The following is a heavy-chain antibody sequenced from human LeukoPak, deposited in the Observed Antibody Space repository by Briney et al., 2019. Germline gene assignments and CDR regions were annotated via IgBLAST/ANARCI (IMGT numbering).Heavy chain of an antibody. D-gene: IGHD2-2*01. J-gene: IGHJ4*02. CDR3: ARRTRLGRYFDY. Sequence: SETLSLTCTVSVGSISSYYWSWIRQPPGKGLEWIGYIYTSGSTNYNPSLKSRVTISVDTSKNQFSLKLSSVTAADTAVYYCARRTRLGRYFDYWGQGTLVTVSS. CDR2: IYTSGST. V-gene: IGHV4-4*09. CDR1: VGSISSYY.